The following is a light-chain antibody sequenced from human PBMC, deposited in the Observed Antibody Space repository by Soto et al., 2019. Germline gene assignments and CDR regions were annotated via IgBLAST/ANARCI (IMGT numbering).Light chain of an antibody. CDR2: AAS. J-gene: IGKJ2*01. CDR1: HGISSY. V-gene: IGKV1-9*01. Sequence: DIQLTQSPSFLSASVGDRVTIPCRASHGISSYLAWYQQKPGKAPKLLIYAASTLQSGVPSRFSVSGSGTVFKLTISSLQPVDVATYYCQPLNSYPQTVGQGTKLEIQ. CDR3: QPLNSYPQT.